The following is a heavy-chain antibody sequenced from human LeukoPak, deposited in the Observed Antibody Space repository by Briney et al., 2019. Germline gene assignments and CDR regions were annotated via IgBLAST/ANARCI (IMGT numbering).Heavy chain of an antibody. CDR3: ARGITIFGVVRQNWFDP. CDR2: IIPILGIA. V-gene: IGHV1-69*04. CDR1: GYTFTGYY. Sequence: ASVKVSCKASGYTFTGYYMHWVRQAPGQGLEWMGRIIPILGIANYAQKFQGRVTITADKSTSTAYMELSSLRSEDTAVYYCARGITIFGVVRQNWFDPWGQGTLVTVSS. J-gene: IGHJ5*02. D-gene: IGHD3-3*01.